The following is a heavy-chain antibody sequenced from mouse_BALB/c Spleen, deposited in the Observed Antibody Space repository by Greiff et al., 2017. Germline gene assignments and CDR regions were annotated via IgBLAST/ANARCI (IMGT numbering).Heavy chain of an antibody. CDR2: ISDGGSYT. CDR1: GFTFSDYY. Sequence: EVKVVESGGGLVKPGGSLKLSCAASGFTFSDYYMYWVRQTPEKRLVWVATISDGGSYTYYPDSVKGRFTISRDNAKNNLYLQMSSLKSEDTAMYYCARDRDYSFAYWGQGTLVTVSA. V-gene: IGHV5-4*02. D-gene: IGHD2-13*01. J-gene: IGHJ3*01. CDR3: ARDRDYSFAY.